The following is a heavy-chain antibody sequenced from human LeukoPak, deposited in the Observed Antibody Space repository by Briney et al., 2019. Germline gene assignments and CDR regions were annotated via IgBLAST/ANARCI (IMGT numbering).Heavy chain of an antibody. D-gene: IGHD3-10*01. CDR1: GYSFTGNTFSGHH. V-gene: IGHV1-2*02. CDR2: INPNSGGT. J-gene: IGHJ4*02. Sequence: ASVKVSFKASGYSFTGNTFSGHHIYWVRQAPGQGLEWMGWINPNSGGTLYAQNFQGRVTMTRDTSISTAYMELSRLRYDDTAVYYCAFGVEFGEGWGQGTLVTVSS. CDR3: AFGVEFGEG.